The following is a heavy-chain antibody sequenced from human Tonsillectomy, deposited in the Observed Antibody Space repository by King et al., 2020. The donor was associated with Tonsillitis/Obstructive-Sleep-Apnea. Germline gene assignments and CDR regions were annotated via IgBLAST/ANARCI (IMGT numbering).Heavy chain of an antibody. J-gene: IGHJ4*02. D-gene: IGHD2-2*02. CDR1: GFTFSSYW. CDR2: IKQDGSEK. Sequence: VQLVESGGGLVQPGGSLRLSCAASGFTFSSYWMSWVRQAPGEGLEWVANIKQDGSEKYYVDSVKGRFTISRDNAKNSLYLQMNSLRAEDTAVYYCASGRCSSTSCYTGAFDYWGQGTLVTVSS. V-gene: IGHV3-7*01. CDR3: ASGRCSSTSCYTGAFDY.